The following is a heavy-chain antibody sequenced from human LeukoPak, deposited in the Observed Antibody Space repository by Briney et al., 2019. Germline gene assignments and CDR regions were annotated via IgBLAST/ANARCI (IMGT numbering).Heavy chain of an antibody. Sequence: SETLSLTCTVSGGSISSSNYYWGWIRQPPGKGLVWIGSIYYSGSTYYNPSLKSRVTISVDTSRNQFSLKLSSVAAADTAVYYCARTSRGSGIVHYWGQGTLVTVSS. CDR1: GGSISSSNYY. V-gene: IGHV4-39*01. CDR2: IYYSGST. J-gene: IGHJ4*02. D-gene: IGHD1-26*01. CDR3: ARTSRGSGIVHY.